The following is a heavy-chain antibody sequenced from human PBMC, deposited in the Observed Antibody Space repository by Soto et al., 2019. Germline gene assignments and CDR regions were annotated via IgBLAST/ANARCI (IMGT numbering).Heavy chain of an antibody. CDR1: GGSISSGDYY. J-gene: IGHJ4*02. V-gene: IGHV4-30-4*01. Sequence: QVQLQESGPGLVKPSQTLSLTCTVSGGSISSGDYYWSWIRQPPGKGLEWIGYIYYSGSTYYNPSLDRRVTISVDTSKNQFSLKLSTVTDADTAVYYGARVSSGYYYPFGYCGQGTLVTVSS. CDR3: ARVSSGYYYPFGY. CDR2: IYYSGST. D-gene: IGHD3-22*01.